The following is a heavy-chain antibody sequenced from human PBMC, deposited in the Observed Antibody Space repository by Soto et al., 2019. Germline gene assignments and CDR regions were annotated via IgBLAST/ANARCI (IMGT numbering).Heavy chain of an antibody. V-gene: IGHV1-69*13. D-gene: IGHD6-19*01. Sequence: SVKVPCKASGYTFTVYYMHWVRQAPGQGLEWMGGIIPIFGTANYAQKFQGRVTITADESTSTAYMELSSLRSEDTAVYYCARVSVAGKEFDYWGQGTLVTVSS. J-gene: IGHJ4*02. CDR3: ARVSVAGKEFDY. CDR1: GYTFTVYY. CDR2: IIPIFGTA.